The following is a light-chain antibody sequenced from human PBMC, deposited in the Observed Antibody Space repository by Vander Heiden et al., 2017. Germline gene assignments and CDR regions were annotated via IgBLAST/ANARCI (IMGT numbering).Light chain of an antibody. CDR3: LLYYGGAQV. CDR2: STS. CDR1: TGAGTNGYY. V-gene: IGLV7-43*01. J-gene: IGLJ2*01. Sequence: QTVVTQEPSITVSQGGPATLTCASSTGAGTNGYYPNWFQQKPGQAPRALIYSTSSKPSWTPARFSGSLLGGKAALTLSDVQPEDEAEYYCLLYYGGAQVFGGGTKLTVL.